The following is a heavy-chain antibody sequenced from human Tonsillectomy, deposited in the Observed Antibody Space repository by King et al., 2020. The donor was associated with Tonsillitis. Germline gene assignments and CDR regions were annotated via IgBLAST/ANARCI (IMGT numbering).Heavy chain of an antibody. D-gene: IGHD1-7*01. V-gene: IGHV4-59*01. J-gene: IGHJ5*02. CDR2: ISYSGST. Sequence: QLQESGPGLVKPSETLSLTCTVSGGSISSYYWSWIRQPPGKGLEWIGDISYSGSTNYNTSLKSRVTISVDTSKNQYSLKLSAVTAADTAVYYCARGRNWNYGIWFDPWGQGTLVTVSS. CDR1: GGSISSYY. CDR3: ARGRNWNYGIWFDP.